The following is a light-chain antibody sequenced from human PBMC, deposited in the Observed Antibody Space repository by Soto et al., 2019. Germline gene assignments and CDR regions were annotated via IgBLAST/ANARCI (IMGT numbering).Light chain of an antibody. Sequence: DIHMTQSPSTLSASVGDTVTITCRASQDVSQWLAWYQERPGKPPKLLIYKASSLERGVPSRFRGRGSETEFTLTISSLQPEDFAIYYCQQSFSTHALTFGGGTKVEIK. CDR2: KAS. CDR3: QQSFSTHALT. V-gene: IGKV1-5*03. CDR1: QDVSQW. J-gene: IGKJ4*01.